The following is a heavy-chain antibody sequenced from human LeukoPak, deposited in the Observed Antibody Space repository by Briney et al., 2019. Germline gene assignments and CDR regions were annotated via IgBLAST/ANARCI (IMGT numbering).Heavy chain of an antibody. D-gene: IGHD5-12*01. CDR3: ARGLGSLEDIVAPTQGVDV. Sequence: ASVKVSCKASGYTFTSYDINWVRQATGQGLEWMGWMNPNSGNTGYAQKFQGRVTMTRNTSISTAYMELSSLRSEDTAVYYCARGLGSLEDIVAPTQGVDVWGQGTTVTVSS. V-gene: IGHV1-8*01. CDR1: GYTFTSYD. J-gene: IGHJ6*02. CDR2: MNPNSGNT.